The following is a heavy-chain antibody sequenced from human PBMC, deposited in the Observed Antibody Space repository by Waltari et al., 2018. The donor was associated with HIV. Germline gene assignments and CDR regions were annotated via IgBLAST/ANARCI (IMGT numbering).Heavy chain of an antibody. CDR2: ISSSSSTI. CDR1: GFTFSSYS. Sequence: EVQLVESGGGLVQPGGSLRLSCAASGFTFSSYSMNWVRQATGKGLEWISYISSSSSTIYYADSVKGRLPVSRDNAKNSLYLQMNSLRDEDTAVYYCARGSARLWDFDYWGQGTLVTVSS. V-gene: IGHV3-48*02. CDR3: ARGSARLWDFDY. J-gene: IGHJ4*02. D-gene: IGHD7-27*01.